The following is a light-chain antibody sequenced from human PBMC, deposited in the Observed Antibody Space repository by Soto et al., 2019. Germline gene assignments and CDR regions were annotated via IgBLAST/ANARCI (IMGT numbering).Light chain of an antibody. CDR3: QQLNSYPLT. J-gene: IGKJ4*01. Sequence: DIQLTQSPSFLSASVGDRGTITCRASQGISSYLAWYQQKPGKAPKLLIYAASTLQSGVPSRFSGSGSGTELTLAISSLQPEDFATYYCQQLNSYPLTFGGGPKVDI. CDR1: QGISSY. V-gene: IGKV1-9*01. CDR2: AAS.